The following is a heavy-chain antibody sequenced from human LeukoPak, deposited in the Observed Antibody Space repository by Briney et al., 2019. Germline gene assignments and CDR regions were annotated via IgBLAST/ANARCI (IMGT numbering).Heavy chain of an antibody. Sequence: PGGSLRLSCAASGFTFSTYAMTWGRQAPGKGLEWVSTISGSGRSTYYADSVKGRFTISRDNSKNTLYLQMDSLGAEDTAVYYCARTRGNSEIYYQRFDYWGQGTLVTVSS. V-gene: IGHV3-23*01. D-gene: IGHD3-10*01. J-gene: IGHJ4*02. CDR1: GFTFSTYA. CDR3: ARTRGNSEIYYQRFDY. CDR2: ISGSGRST.